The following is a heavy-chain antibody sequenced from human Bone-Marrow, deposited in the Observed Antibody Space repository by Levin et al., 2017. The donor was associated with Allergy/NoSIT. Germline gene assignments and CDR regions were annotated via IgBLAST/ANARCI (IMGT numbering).Heavy chain of an antibody. D-gene: IGHD4-17*01. CDR3: AKDYAEVSQYYGDYDGNLDH. V-gene: IGHV3-30*18. CDR1: GFAFSTYG. CDR2: LSHDGINT. Sequence: GESLKISCAASGFAFSTYGLHWVRQAPGKGLEWVALLSHDGINTDYADSVKGRFIISRDNSKNTLYLQMNSLKPDDTAVYYCAKDYAEVSQYYGDYDGNLDHWGQGTLVTVSS. J-gene: IGHJ5*02.